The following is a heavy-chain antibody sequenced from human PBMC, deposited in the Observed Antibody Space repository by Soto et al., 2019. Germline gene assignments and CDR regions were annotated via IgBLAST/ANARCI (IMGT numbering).Heavy chain of an antibody. CDR1: GFTFSNYA. Sequence: EVQLLESGGGLVQPGGSLRLSCAASGFTFSNYAMSWVRQAPGKGLEWVSSISKSGGGTYYADSVKGRFTISRDNSKNTLYLQMNSLKAEDTAVYSCAKTSSLFAYWGQGTLVTVSS. CDR2: ISKSGGGT. D-gene: IGHD6-13*01. V-gene: IGHV3-23*01. CDR3: AKTSSLFAY. J-gene: IGHJ4*02.